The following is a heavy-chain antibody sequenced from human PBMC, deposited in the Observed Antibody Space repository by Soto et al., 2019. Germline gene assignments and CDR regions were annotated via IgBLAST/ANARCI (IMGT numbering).Heavy chain of an antibody. CDR2: INTGIGKS. D-gene: IGHD6-13*01. J-gene: IGHJ3*02. CDR3: ARPQQHPLAAAAPGAFDI. Sequence: ASVNVYCKTSGYVFTSFAIHWMRKDPGQGPEWMGWINTGIGKSKYSEKFQDRVTITRDKSASTAYMELSSLRSEDTAVYYCARPQQHPLAAAAPGAFDIWGQGTMVTVS. V-gene: IGHV1-3*04. CDR1: GYVFTSFA.